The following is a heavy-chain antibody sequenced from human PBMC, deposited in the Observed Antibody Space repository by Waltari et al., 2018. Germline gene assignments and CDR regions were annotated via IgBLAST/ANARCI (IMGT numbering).Heavy chain of an antibody. Sequence: EVQLVESGGGLVQPGGSLTLYCAASEFIFAGYAMSWGRQAPGKGLEWVATISAGGGSTYYADSVKGRFTFSRDNSKKTLYLQMNRLRVDDTALYYCAKERKGGSSWYWGFDHWGQGTLVTVSS. V-gene: IGHV3-23*04. J-gene: IGHJ5*02. CDR2: ISAGGGST. CDR1: EFIFAGYA. CDR3: AKERKGGSSWYWGFDH. D-gene: IGHD6-13*01.